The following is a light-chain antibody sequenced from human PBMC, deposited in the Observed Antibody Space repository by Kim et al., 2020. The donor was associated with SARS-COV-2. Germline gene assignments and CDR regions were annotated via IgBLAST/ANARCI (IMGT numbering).Light chain of an antibody. V-gene: IGKV1-9*01. Sequence: DIQLTQSPSFLSASVGDRVTITCRASQGISSYLAWYQQKPGKAPKLLIYAASTLQSGVPSRFSGSGSGTEFTLTISSLQPEDFATYYCQQLNSYPAWTFGQGTKVDIK. CDR1: QGISSY. CDR3: QQLNSYPAWT. CDR2: AAS. J-gene: IGKJ1*01.